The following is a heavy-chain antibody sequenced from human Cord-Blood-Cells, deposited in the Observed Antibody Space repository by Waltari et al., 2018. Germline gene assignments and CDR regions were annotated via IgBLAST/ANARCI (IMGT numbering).Heavy chain of an antibody. V-gene: IGHV3-30-3*01. CDR1: GFPVSSYA. D-gene: IGHD4-17*01. Sequence: QVQLVESGGGVVQPGRSLRPSCAASGFPVSSYAMPWVRQAPGKGLEWVAVISYDGSNKYYADSVKGRFTIPRDNSKNTLYLQMNSLRAEDTAVYYCARVPMTTVTLDYWGQGTLVTVSS. J-gene: IGHJ4*02. CDR2: ISYDGSNK. CDR3: ARVPMTTVTLDY.